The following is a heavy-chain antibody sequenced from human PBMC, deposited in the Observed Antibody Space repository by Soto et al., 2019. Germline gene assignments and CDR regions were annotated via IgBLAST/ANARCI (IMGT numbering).Heavy chain of an antibody. D-gene: IGHD3-9*01. J-gene: IGHJ4*02. CDR2: IYFSGST. V-gene: IGHV4-59*01. CDR1: NGPITNFH. Sequence: SETLSLTCTVSNGPITNFHWSWIRQPPGKGLEWIGYIYFSGSTNYNPSLKSRVTMSIDTSKNEFSLKLISVTAADTAAYYCAAYDSEGYFDYWGQGALVTVSS. CDR3: AAYDSEGYFDY.